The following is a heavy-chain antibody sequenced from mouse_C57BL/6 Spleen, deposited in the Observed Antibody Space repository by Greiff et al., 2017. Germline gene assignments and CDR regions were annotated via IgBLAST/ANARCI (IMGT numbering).Heavy chain of an antibody. J-gene: IGHJ3*01. CDR2: ISDGGSYT. CDR3: AREDFTTVVAPGAY. Sequence: EVKLMESGGGLVKPGGSLKLSCAASGFTFSSYAMSWVRQTPEKRLEWVATISDGGSYTYYPDNVKGRFTISRDNAKNNLYLQMSHLKSEDTAMYYCAREDFTTVVAPGAYWGQGTLVTVSA. CDR1: GFTFSSYA. D-gene: IGHD1-1*01. V-gene: IGHV5-4*01.